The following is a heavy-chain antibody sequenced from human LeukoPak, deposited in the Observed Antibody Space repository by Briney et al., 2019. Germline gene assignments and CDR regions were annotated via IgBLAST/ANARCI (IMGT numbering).Heavy chain of an antibody. V-gene: IGHV4-39*01. J-gene: IGHJ4*02. D-gene: IGHD1-26*01. CDR2: IYYSGST. CDR1: GGSISSSSYY. CDR3: ARGSDPVGANEN. Sequence: PSETLSLTCTVSGGSISSSSYYWGWIRQPPGKGLEWIGSIYYSGSTYYNPSLKSRVTISVDTSKNQFSLKLSSVTAADTAVYYCARGSDPVGANENWGQGTQVTVSS.